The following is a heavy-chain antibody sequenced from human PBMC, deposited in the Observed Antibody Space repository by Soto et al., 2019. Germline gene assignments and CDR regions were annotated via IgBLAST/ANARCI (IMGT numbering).Heavy chain of an antibody. D-gene: IGHD2-2*01. Sequence: SGPTLVNPIQTLTLTCTFSGFSLSTRGVGVGWIRQPPGKALEWLALIYWDDDKRCSPSLKSRLTITKDTSKNQVVLTMTNMDPVDTATYYCAHRRVVHSSPTNWFDPWGQGTLVTVSS. CDR1: GFSLSTRGVG. CDR2: IYWDDDK. J-gene: IGHJ5*02. CDR3: AHRRVVHSSPTNWFDP. V-gene: IGHV2-5*02.